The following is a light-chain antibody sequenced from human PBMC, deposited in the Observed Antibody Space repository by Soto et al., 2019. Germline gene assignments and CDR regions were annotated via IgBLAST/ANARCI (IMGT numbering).Light chain of an antibody. Sequence: QSVLTQPASVSGSPGQSITISCTGTSSDVGGYNYVSWYQQHPGKAPKLMIYDVSNRPSGVSNRFSGSKSGNTASLTISGLQAEDEPDYYCSSYTSSSTLPYVFGTGTKVTVL. CDR2: DVS. CDR3: SSYTSSSTLPYV. V-gene: IGLV2-14*01. CDR1: SSDVGGYNY. J-gene: IGLJ1*01.